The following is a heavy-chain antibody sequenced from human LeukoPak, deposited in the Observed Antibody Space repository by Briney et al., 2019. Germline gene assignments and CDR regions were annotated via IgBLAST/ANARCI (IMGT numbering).Heavy chain of an antibody. J-gene: IGHJ4*02. D-gene: IGHD5-12*01. CDR1: GYTFSGYY. CDR2: INPNNGGT. V-gene: IGHV1-2*06. Sequence: ASVKVSCKASGYTFSGYYMHWVRQAPGQGLEWMGQINPNNGGTHYAQKFQGRVTMTRDTSISTAYMELSRLTSADTAVYYCARPYSGYEWCDYWGQGTLVTVS. CDR3: ARPYSGYEWCDY.